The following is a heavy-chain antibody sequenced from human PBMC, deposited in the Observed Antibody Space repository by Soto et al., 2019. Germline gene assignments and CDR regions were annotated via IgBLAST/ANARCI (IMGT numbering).Heavy chain of an antibody. D-gene: IGHD6-25*01. CDR2: ISYDGSNK. CDR1: GFTFSSCG. V-gene: IGHV3-30*18. Sequence: GGSLRLSCAASGFTFSSCGMHWVRQAPGKGLEWVAVISYDGSNKYYADSVKGRFTISRDNSKNTLYLQMNSLRAEDTAVYYCAKQAAAPIGPQNYYYYYGMDVWGQGTTATVSS. J-gene: IGHJ6*02. CDR3: AKQAAAPIGPQNYYYYYGMDV.